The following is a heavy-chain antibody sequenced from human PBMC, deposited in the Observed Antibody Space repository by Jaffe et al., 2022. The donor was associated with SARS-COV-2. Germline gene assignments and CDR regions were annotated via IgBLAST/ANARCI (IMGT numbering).Heavy chain of an antibody. CDR1: GYTFTGYY. D-gene: IGHD3-22*01. CDR2: INPNSGGT. CDR3: ARDQGEWWLLILNWFDP. J-gene: IGHJ5*02. V-gene: IGHV1-2*02. Sequence: QVQLVQSGAEVKKPGASVKVSCKASGYTFTGYYMHWVRQAPGQGLEWMGWINPNSGGTNYAQKFQGRVTMTRDTSISTAYMELSRLRSDDTAVYYCARDQGEWWLLILNWFDPWGQGTLVTVSS.